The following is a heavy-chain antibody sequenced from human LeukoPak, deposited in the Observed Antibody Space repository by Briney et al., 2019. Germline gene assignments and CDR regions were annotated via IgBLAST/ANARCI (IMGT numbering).Heavy chain of an antibody. CDR1: GGSISSTNYY. CDR3: ARRISSSWLDY. J-gene: IGHJ4*02. D-gene: IGHD6-13*01. Sequence: TSETLSLTCTVSGGSISSTNYYWGWFPQPPGKGLEWIGNIYLSGITYYSPSLKSRVTISVDTSKSQFSLKLSSVTAADTAVYYCARRISSSWLDYWGQGTLVTVSS. CDR2: IYLSGIT. V-gene: IGHV4-39*01.